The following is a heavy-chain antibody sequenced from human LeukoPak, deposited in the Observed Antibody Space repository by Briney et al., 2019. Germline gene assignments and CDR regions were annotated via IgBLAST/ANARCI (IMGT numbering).Heavy chain of an antibody. J-gene: IGHJ4*02. CDR1: RFTFSNYW. D-gene: IGHD3-22*01. V-gene: IGHV3-7*01. CDR3: ARDRRYYYDTSGGFDR. Sequence: GGSLRLSCAASRFTFSNYWMSWVRQAPGKGLEWVANIKEDGSEKNYVDSVKGRFTISRDNAKNSLYLQMTSLRAEDTAVYYCARDRRYYYDTSGGFDRWGQGTLVTVSS. CDR2: IKEDGSEK.